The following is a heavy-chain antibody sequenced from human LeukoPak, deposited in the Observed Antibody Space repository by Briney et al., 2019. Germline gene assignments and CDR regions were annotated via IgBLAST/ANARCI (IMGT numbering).Heavy chain of an antibody. CDR3: ATDLVVPAAISYFDY. CDR1: GFTFADYA. D-gene: IGHD2-2*01. Sequence: PGGSLRLFCAASGFTFADYAMSWVRQAPGKGLEWVSAISGSGGSTYYADSVKGRFTISRDNSKNTLYLQMNSLRAEDTAVYYCATDLVVPAAISYFDYWGQGTLVTVSS. CDR2: ISGSGGST. J-gene: IGHJ4*02. V-gene: IGHV3-23*01.